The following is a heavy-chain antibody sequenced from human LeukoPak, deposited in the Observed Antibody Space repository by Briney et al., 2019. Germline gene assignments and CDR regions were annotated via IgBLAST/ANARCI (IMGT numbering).Heavy chain of an antibody. V-gene: IGHV4-39*01. CDR1: GGSISSYY. CDR3: AAYSSGWYYFDY. D-gene: IGHD6-19*01. CDR2: TYYSGSS. Sequence: PSETLSLTCTVSGGSISSYYWGWIRQPPGKGLEWIGSTYYSGSSYYNPSLKSRVTISVDTSKNQFSLKLSSVTAADTAVYYCAAYSSGWYYFDYWGQGTLVTVSS. J-gene: IGHJ4*02.